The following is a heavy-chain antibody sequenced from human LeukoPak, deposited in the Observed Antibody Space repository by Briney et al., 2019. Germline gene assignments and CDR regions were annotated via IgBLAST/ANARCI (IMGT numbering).Heavy chain of an antibody. V-gene: IGHV4-39*01. CDR2: IYYSGST. D-gene: IGHD6-13*01. CDR1: GGSISSSSYY. CDR3: ARNRYSSSWHENWFDP. Sequence: SETLSLTCTVSGGSISSSSYYWGWIRQPPGKGLEWIGSIYYSGSTYYNPSLKSRVTISVDTSKNQSSLKLSSVTAADTAVYYCARNRYSSSWHENWFDPWGQGTLVTVSS. J-gene: IGHJ5*02.